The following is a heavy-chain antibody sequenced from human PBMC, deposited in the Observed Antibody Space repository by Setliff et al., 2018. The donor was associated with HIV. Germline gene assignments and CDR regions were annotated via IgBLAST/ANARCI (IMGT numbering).Heavy chain of an antibody. CDR3: ARGTKFVWGRWFDP. CDR2: LNDSGST. D-gene: IGHD3-16*01. Sequence: PSETLSLTCAVYGGSFSDYYWSWIRQPPRKRLEWIGELNDSGSTNYNPSLKSRVTISVDTSKNQFSLRLTSVTAADTAVYYCARGTKFVWGRWFDPWGQGTPVTVSS. CDR1: GGSFSDYY. V-gene: IGHV4-34*01. J-gene: IGHJ5*02.